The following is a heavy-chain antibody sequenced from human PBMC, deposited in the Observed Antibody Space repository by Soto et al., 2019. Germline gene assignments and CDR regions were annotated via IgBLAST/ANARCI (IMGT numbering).Heavy chain of an antibody. Sequence: ASVKVSCKASGYTFTSYGISWVRQAPGQGLEWMGWISAYNGNTNYAQKLQGRVTMTTDTSTSTAYMELRSLRSDDTAVYYCARVSSPLLFLERYYSYYMDVWGKGITVNVSS. D-gene: IGHD3-3*01. J-gene: IGHJ6*03. V-gene: IGHV1-18*01. CDR3: ARVSSPLLFLERYYSYYMDV. CDR2: ISAYNGNT. CDR1: GYTFTSYG.